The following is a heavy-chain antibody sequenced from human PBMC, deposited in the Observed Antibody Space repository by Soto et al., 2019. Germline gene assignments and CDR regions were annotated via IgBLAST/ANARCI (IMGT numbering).Heavy chain of an antibody. D-gene: IGHD2-15*01. Sequence: ASVKVSCKASGHSITSHFMHWVRQAPGQGLEWMGTIGPTGGIRNYAQRFQGRLTMTRDTSTSTVYMELSSLTSEDTAVYYCARDQSWQDLVWWSDPWGQGTLVTVSS. CDR2: IGPTGGIR. CDR3: ARDQSWQDLVWWSDP. CDR1: GHSITSHF. J-gene: IGHJ5*02. V-gene: IGHV1-46*03.